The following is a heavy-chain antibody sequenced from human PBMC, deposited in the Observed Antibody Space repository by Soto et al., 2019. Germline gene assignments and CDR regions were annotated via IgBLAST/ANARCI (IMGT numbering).Heavy chain of an antibody. CDR3: ARDSRYYDSSGHNPTSMDV. J-gene: IGHJ6*02. Sequence: VASVKVSCKASGYTFTSYYMHWVRQAPGQGLEWMGIINPSGGSTSYAQKFQGRVTMTRDTSTSTVYMELSSLRSEDTAVYYCARDSRYYDSSGHNPTSMDVWGQGTPVTVSS. D-gene: IGHD3-22*01. V-gene: IGHV1-46*01. CDR1: GYTFTSYY. CDR2: INPSGGST.